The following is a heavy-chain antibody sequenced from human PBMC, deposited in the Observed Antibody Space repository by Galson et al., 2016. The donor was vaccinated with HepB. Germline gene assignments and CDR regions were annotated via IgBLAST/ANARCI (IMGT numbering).Heavy chain of an antibody. Sequence: SVKVSCKASGYTFTNFGVSWVRQAPGQGLEWMGWVRGDNGDTNYAESLQGRVTMTTGTSTSTAYMELRSLKSDDTALYFCARDRGYYPDTFDYWGQGTLVTVSS. D-gene: IGHD3-22*01. CDR2: VRGDNGDT. CDR3: ARDRGYYPDTFDY. J-gene: IGHJ4*02. V-gene: IGHV1-18*01. CDR1: GYTFTNFG.